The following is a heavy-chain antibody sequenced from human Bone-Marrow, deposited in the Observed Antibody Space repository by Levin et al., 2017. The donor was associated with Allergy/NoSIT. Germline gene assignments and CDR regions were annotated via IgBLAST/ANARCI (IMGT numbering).Heavy chain of an antibody. CDR2: ISHDGTNK. CDR1: GFAFSTYD. CDR3: ANGRSPDY. J-gene: IGHJ4*02. Sequence: GGSLRLSCAASGFAFSTYDMHWVRQAPGKGLEWVALISHDGTNKYYGESVKGRLTISRENSKKTLYLQMISLRAEDTAVYYCANGRSPDYWGQGTPVTVSS. V-gene: IGHV3-30*18.